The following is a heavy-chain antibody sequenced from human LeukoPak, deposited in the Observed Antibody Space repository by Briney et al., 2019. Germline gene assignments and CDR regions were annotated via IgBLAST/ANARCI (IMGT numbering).Heavy chain of an antibody. CDR3: ARGYSSGWYSGFDY. J-gene: IGHJ4*02. D-gene: IGHD6-19*01. CDR1: GFTFSSYE. Sequence: GGSLRLSCAASGFTFSSYEMNWVRQAPGKGLEWVSYISSSGSTTYYADSVKGRFTISRDNAKNSLYLQMSSLRAEDTAVYYCARGYSSGWYSGFDYWGQGTLVTVSS. CDR2: ISSSGSTT. V-gene: IGHV3-48*03.